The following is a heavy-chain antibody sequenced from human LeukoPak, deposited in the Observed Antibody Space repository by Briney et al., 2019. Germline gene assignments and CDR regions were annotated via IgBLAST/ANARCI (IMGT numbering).Heavy chain of an antibody. D-gene: IGHD3-22*01. CDR2: ISAYNGNT. J-gene: IGHJ4*02. V-gene: IGHV1-18*01. CDR1: GYTFTSYG. CDR3: ARDAPSKRYYDSSGYPDY. Sequence: GASVKVSCKASGYTFTSYGISWVRQALGQGLEWMGWISAYNGNTNYAQKLQGRVTMTTDTSTSTAYMELRSLRSDDTAVYYCARDAPSKRYYDSSGYPDYWGQGTLVTVSS.